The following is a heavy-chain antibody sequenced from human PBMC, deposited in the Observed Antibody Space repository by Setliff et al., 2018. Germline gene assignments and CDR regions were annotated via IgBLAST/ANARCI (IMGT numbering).Heavy chain of an antibody. Sequence: PSETLSLTCTVSGASITTSNSYWGWIRQPPGKGLEWIAHIYYSGNTFYNPSLGSRLTITGDTSKNQFSLKLSSVAAAETAVYYCARRIVGAVDGFDIWGQGTMVTVSS. V-gene: IGHV4-39*01. D-gene: IGHD1-26*01. J-gene: IGHJ3*02. CDR1: GASITTSNSY. CDR3: ARRIVGAVDGFDI. CDR2: IYYSGNT.